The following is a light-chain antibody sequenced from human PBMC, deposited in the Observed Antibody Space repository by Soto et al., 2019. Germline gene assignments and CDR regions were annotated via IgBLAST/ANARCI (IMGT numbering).Light chain of an antibody. CDR2: GVS. J-gene: IGLJ2*01. Sequence: QSALTQPASVSASPGQSITISCTGASTAVGGSDYVSWYQQHPGKAPTLIIYGVSNRPSGTSDRFSGSKSGNTASLTISGLQAEDEADYYCSSYTSSSTLLFGGVTKVTVL. V-gene: IGLV2-14*01. CDR1: STAVGGSDY. CDR3: SSYTSSSTLL.